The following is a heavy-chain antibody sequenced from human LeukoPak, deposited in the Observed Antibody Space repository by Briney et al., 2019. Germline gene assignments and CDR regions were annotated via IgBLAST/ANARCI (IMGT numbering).Heavy chain of an antibody. D-gene: IGHD6-6*01. CDR1: GFTFSSYG. V-gene: IGHV3-21*01. J-gene: IGHJ6*02. Sequence: GGSLRLSCAASGFTFSSYGMHWVRQAPGKGLEWVSSISSSSSYIYYADSVKGRFTISRDNAKNSLYLQMNSLRAEDTAVYYCARDRAGAARPSHYYYGMDVWGQGTTVTVSS. CDR2: ISSSSSYI. CDR3: ARDRAGAARPSHYYYGMDV.